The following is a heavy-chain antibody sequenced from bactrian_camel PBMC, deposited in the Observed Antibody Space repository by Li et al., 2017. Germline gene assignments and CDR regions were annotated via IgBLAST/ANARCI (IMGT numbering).Heavy chain of an antibody. V-gene: IGHV3S63*01. D-gene: IGHD4*01. CDR3: AFEVCNSDYVFLTLSTFAY. CDR2: ISSEGII. Sequence: VQLVESGGGSVQAGGSLTLSCTASGGFAFDDTDMAWYRQAPGKECEVVSSISSEGIIYYADYVKGRFTISQDNAKNTVYLQMDSLKSEDTAMYFCAFEVCNSDYVFLTLSTFAYWGHGTQVTVS. J-gene: IGHJ6*01. CDR1: GGFAFDDTD.